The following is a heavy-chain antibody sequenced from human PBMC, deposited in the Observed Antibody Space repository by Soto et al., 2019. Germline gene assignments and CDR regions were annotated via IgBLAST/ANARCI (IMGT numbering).Heavy chain of an antibody. J-gene: IGHJ5*02. V-gene: IGHV3-74*01. Sequence: CGAGGVASSGWWMHWVRQAPGKGLVWVSRIDPYETGISYADSVKGRFIISRDNARNTVYLQMNSLEAEDTAVYYCAKLPWDGAASWGQRTLVTASS. CDR2: IDPYETGI. D-gene: IGHD1-26*01. CDR3: AKLPWDGAAS. CDR1: GVASSGWW.